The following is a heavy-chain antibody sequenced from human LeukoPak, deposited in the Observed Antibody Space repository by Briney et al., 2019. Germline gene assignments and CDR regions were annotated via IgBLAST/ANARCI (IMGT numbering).Heavy chain of an antibody. V-gene: IGHV3-48*03. J-gene: IGHJ4*02. Sequence: GGSLRLSCVASGFTFSNSEMNWVRQAPGRGLEWVSYISIGGSTIYYADSVKGRFTISSDNAKNSLYLQMNSLRGEDTAVYYCARSAEGYSRDYWGQGTLVTVSS. CDR1: GFTFSNSE. D-gene: IGHD2-21*01. CDR3: ARSAEGYSRDY. CDR2: ISIGGSTI.